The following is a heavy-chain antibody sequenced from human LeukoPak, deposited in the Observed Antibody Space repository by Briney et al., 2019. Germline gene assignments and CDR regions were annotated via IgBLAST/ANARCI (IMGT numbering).Heavy chain of an antibody. D-gene: IGHD5-12*01. Sequence: SETLTLTCALYGGPHSGYYWSWIRDPPGKGLEWIGEINHSGSTNYNPSLKSRVTISVDTSKNQFSLKLSSVTAADTAVYYCASLRGAPRKSGYAAAYYYGMDVWGQGTTVTVSS. J-gene: IGHJ6*02. CDR2: INHSGST. V-gene: IGHV4-34*01. CDR1: GGPHSGYY. CDR3: ASLRGAPRKSGYAAAYYYGMDV.